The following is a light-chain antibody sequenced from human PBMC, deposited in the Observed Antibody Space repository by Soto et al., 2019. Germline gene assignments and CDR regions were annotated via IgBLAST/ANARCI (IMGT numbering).Light chain of an antibody. CDR2: VNSEGSH. CDR3: QTWGTGFHVL. J-gene: IGLJ2*01. CDR1: SGHSNYA. V-gene: IGLV4-69*01. Sequence: QPVLTQSPSASASLGASVKLTCTLSSGHSNYAIAWHQQQPGKGPRYLMTVNSEGSHSKGDGIPDRFSGSSSGTERYLTISSLQSEDEADYYCQTWGTGFHVLFGGGTKLTVL.